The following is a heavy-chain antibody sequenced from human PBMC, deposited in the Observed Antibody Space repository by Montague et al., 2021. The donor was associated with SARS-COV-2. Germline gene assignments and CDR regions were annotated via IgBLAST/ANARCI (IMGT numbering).Heavy chain of an antibody. D-gene: IGHD2-15*01. V-gene: IGHV1-2*02. CDR3: VRGIGYSQFDC. CDR1: GYTFTGYY. J-gene: IGHJ4*02. Sequence: SVKVSCKASGYTFTGYYMHWVRQAPGQGLEWMGWINPNSGDTNYAQKFQGRVTMTRDTSISTAYMDLSRLRSDDTAVYHCVRGIGYSQFDCWGQGTLVTVSS. CDR2: INPNSGDT.